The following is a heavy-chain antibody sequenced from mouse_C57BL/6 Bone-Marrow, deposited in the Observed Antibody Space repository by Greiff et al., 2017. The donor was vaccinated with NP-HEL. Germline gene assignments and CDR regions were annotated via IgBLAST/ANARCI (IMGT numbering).Heavy chain of an antibody. Sequence: VQLQQSGPELVKPGASVKMSCKASGYTFTDYNMHWVKQSHGKSLEWIGYINPNNGGTSYNQKFKGKATLTVNKSSSTAYMELRSLTSEDSAVYYCASYSNLAWFAYWGQGTLVTVSA. J-gene: IGHJ3*01. D-gene: IGHD2-5*01. CDR3: ASYSNLAWFAY. CDR2: INPNNGGT. CDR1: GYTFTDYN. V-gene: IGHV1-22*01.